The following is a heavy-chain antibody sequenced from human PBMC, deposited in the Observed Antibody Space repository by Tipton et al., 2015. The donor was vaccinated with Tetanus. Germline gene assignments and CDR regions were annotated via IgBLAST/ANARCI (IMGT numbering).Heavy chain of an antibody. CDR3: AGGTGFDY. D-gene: IGHD3-10*01. CDR2: IKHDGSEK. CDR1: GFTFSNYW. V-gene: IGHV3-7*05. Sequence: SLRLSCAASGFTFSNYWMSWVRQAPGKGLEWVANIKHDGSEKYYVDSVKGRFTISRDNAKNSLYLQMNSLRAEDTAVYYCAGGTGFDYWGQGTLVTVSS. J-gene: IGHJ4*02.